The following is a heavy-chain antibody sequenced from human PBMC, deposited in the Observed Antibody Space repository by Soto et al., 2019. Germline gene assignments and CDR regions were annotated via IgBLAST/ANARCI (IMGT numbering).Heavy chain of an antibody. CDR1: GYRFTSYW. CDR2: IYPGDSDT. V-gene: IGHV5-51*01. J-gene: IGHJ3*02. Sequence: CKGSGYRFTSYWSGCVRQMPGKGLEWMGIIYPGDSDTRYSPSFQGQVPISADKSISTAYLQWSSLRASETAMYYCARPRGFHCRGGSCYSIPDAFDIWGQGTMVTVSS. D-gene: IGHD2-15*01. CDR3: ARPRGFHCRGGSCYSIPDAFDI.